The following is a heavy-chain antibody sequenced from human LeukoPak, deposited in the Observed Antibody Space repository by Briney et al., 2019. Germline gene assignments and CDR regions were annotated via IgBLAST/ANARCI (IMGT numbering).Heavy chain of an antibody. CDR1: GGSLSGYY. CDR3: ARGRRGYSYGGIFDY. CDR2: INHSGST. J-gene: IGHJ4*02. Sequence: SETLSLTCAVYGGSLSGYYWSWIRQPPGKGVEWIGEINHSGSTNYNPSLKSRVTISVDTSKNQFSLKLSSVTAADTAVYYCARGRRGYSYGGIFDYWGQGTLVTVSS. V-gene: IGHV4-34*01. D-gene: IGHD5-18*01.